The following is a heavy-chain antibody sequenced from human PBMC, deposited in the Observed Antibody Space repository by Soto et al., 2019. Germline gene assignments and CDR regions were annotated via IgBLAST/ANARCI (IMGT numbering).Heavy chain of an antibody. Sequence: EVQLLESGGGLVQPGGSLRLSCAASGFTFSSYAMSWVCQAPGKGLEWVSAISGSGGSTYYADSVKGRFTISRDNSKNTLYLQMNSLRAEDTAVYYCAKDQWGEYQLLYWGGSWFDPWGQGTLVTVSS. CDR2: ISGSGGST. J-gene: IGHJ5*02. CDR3: AKDQWGEYQLLYWGGSWFDP. V-gene: IGHV3-23*01. D-gene: IGHD2-2*02. CDR1: GFTFSSYA.